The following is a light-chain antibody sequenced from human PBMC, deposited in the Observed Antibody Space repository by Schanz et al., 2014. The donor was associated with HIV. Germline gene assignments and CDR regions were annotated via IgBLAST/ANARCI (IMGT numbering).Light chain of an antibody. CDR3: QQYYGYSQT. CDR2: EAS. V-gene: IGKV1-5*03. Sequence: DIQMTQPPSTLSASVGDSVTITCRASQNIGSWLAWYQQKPGEALNLLISEASTLEFGVPPRFSGSGSGTEFTLTISSLQPGDFATYYCQQYYGYSQTFGQGTKVEMK. CDR1: QNIGSW. J-gene: IGKJ1*01.